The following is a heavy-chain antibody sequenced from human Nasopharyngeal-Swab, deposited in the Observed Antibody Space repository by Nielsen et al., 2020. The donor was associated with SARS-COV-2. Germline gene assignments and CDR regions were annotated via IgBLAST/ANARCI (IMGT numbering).Heavy chain of an antibody. Sequence: SETLSLTCAVYGGSFSSYYWSWIRQPPGKGLEWIGYIYYSGSTNYNPSLKSRVTISVDTSKNQFSLKLSSVTAADTAVYYCARGHYGSGSYRDYWGQGTLVTVSS. CDR1: GGSFSSYY. J-gene: IGHJ4*02. CDR2: IYYSGST. V-gene: IGHV4-59*13. D-gene: IGHD3-10*01. CDR3: ARGHYGSGSYRDY.